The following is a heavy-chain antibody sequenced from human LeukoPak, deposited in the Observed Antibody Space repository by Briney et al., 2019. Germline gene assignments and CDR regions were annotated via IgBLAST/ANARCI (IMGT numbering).Heavy chain of an antibody. CDR1: GGSISSYY. CDR2: IYTSGST. D-gene: IGHD3-22*01. CDR3: ARDDEPYYYDSSGYYTGWFDP. V-gene: IGHV4-4*07. Sequence: PSGTLSLTCTVSGGSISSYYWSWIRQPAGKGLEWIGRIYTSGSTNYNPSLKSRVTMSVDTSKNQFSLKLSSVTAADTAVYYCARDDEPYYYDSSGYYTGWFDPWGQGTLVTVSS. J-gene: IGHJ5*02.